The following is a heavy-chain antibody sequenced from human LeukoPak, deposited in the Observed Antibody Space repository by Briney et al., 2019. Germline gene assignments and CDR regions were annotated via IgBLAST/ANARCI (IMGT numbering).Heavy chain of an antibody. V-gene: IGHV3-7*01. D-gene: IGHD1-20*01. CDR1: GFPFSSYW. CDR3: LRDLNWSLDQ. J-gene: IGHJ4*02. Sequence: GGSLRLSCAASGFPFSSYWTSWVRQAPGKGLEWVANIRHDGSETYYVDSLRGRFTISRDNAKNLVYLQMNSLRAEDTAVYYCLRDLNWSLDQWGQGTLVTVSS. CDR2: IRHDGSET.